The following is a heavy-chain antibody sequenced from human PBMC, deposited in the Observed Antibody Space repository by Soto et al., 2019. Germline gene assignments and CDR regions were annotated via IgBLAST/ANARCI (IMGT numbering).Heavy chain of an antibody. CDR3: AKRKLSMAVDATVDSFNY. CDR2: ISGGGTTT. CDR1: GFTFNNYA. Sequence: SGGSLRLSCAASGFTFNNYAMSWVRQAPGKGLEWVSGISGGGTTTFSADFVEGRFTISRDNSRNTLFLQMSSLRAEDTAVYYCAKRKLSMAVDATVDSFNYWGQGSLVTVSS. D-gene: IGHD6-19*01. V-gene: IGHV3-23*01. J-gene: IGHJ4*02.